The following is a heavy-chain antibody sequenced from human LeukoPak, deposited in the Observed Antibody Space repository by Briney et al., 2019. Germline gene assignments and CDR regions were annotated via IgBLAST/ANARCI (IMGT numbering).Heavy chain of an antibody. Sequence: GGSLRLSWAVSGIIMTSYWMSWVSQPAGKGMEWMAYIKQDGSKKNYVDSIKRRSIIFRDNARNTLYLQKNSLRAEDTAVYYCAKDQPLMIDWGQGTTVTVSS. V-gene: IGHV3-7*03. CDR1: GIIMTSYW. J-gene: IGHJ3*01. CDR2: IKQDGSKK. D-gene: IGHD2-21*01. CDR3: AKDQPLMID.